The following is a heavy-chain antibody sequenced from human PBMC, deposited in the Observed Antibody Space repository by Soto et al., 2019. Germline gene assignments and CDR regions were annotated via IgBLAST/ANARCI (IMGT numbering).Heavy chain of an antibody. CDR1: GYTFSDYY. CDR3: ASHYDLWSGYLSPVDY. Sequence: GGSLRLSCTASGYTFSDYYLSWIRQAPGKGLEWISYIDTSSTKIYYADSVKGRFTISRDNGKNSLFLEMNSLRVEDTAVYFCASHYDLWSGYLSPVDYWGQGTLVTVSS. CDR2: IDTSSTKI. J-gene: IGHJ4*02. V-gene: IGHV3-11*01. D-gene: IGHD3-3*01.